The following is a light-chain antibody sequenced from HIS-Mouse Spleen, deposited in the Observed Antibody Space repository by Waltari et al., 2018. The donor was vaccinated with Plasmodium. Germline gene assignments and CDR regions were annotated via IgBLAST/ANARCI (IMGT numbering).Light chain of an antibody. J-gene: IGKJ1*01. CDR3: MQGTHWPRT. CDR1: QSLVHSDGNTY. V-gene: IGKV2-30*02. CDR2: KVS. Sequence: DVVMTQSPLSLPVTLGQPASISCRSSQSLVHSDGNTYLNWFQQRPGQSPRRLIYKVSSRDAGVPDRFSGSGSGTDLTLKISRVEAEDVGVYYCMQGTHWPRTFGQGTKVEIK.